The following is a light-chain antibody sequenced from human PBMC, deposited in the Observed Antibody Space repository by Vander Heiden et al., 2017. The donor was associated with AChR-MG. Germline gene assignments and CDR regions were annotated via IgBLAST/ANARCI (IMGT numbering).Light chain of an antibody. CDR1: SSYIGAGYD. Sequence: QSVLTQPPSVSGAPGQRVTTSCTGRSSYIGAGYDVHWYQQLPGTAPKLLIYGNSNRPSGVPDRFSGSKSGTSASLAIPGLQAEDEADYYCQSYDSSLSVYVFGTGTKVTVL. J-gene: IGLJ1*01. CDR2: GNS. V-gene: IGLV1-40*01. CDR3: QSYDSSLSVYV.